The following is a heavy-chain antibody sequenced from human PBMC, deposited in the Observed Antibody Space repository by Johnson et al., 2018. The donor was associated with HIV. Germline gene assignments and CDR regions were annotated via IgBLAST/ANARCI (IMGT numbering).Heavy chain of an antibody. CDR2: INSDGSTT. J-gene: IGHJ3*02. Sequence: VQLVESGGGLVQSGRSLRLSCAASGFTFSNHWMHWVRQAPGKGLVWVSRINSDGSTTSYADSVKGRFTISRDNAKNTLYLQMNRLRAEDTAVYYCALSGGAAAYDAFDIWGQGTMVTVSS. CDR3: ALSGGAAAYDAFDI. V-gene: IGHV3-74*02. CDR1: GFTFSNHW. D-gene: IGHD6-13*01.